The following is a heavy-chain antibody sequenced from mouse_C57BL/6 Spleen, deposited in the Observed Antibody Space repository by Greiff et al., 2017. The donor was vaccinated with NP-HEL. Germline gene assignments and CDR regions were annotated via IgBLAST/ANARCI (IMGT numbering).Heavy chain of an antibody. J-gene: IGHJ2*01. CDR3: ARSGTTVVATLRYFDY. CDR1: GYAFTNYL. D-gene: IGHD1-1*01. CDR2: INPGSGGT. Sequence: VQLQESGAELVRPGTSVKVSCKASGYAFTNYLIEWVKQRPGQGLEWIGVINPGSGGTNYNEKFKGKATLTADKSSSTAYMQLSSLTSEDSAVYFCARSGTTVVATLRYFDYWGQGTTLTVSS. V-gene: IGHV1-54*01.